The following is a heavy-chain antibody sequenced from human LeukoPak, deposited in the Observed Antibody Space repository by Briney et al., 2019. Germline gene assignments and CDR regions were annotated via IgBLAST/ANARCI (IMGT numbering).Heavy chain of an antibody. CDR1: GFTFRDFA. CDR2: ISGGGDGT. J-gene: IGHJ4*02. CDR3: AKDSRWLDLNFDY. D-gene: IGHD5-24*01. V-gene: IGHV3-23*01. Sequence: PGGSLRLSCVASGFTFRDFALTWVRQAPGKGLEWVSAISGGGDGTWDADSVKGRFTISRDNSKNTLYLQMNSLRVDDTAVYYCAKDSRWLDLNFDYWGQGTLVTVSS.